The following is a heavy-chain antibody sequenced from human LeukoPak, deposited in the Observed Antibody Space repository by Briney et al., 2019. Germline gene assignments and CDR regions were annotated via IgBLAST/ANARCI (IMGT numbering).Heavy chain of an antibody. V-gene: IGHV4-59*08. Sequence: AVTLSLTCTVSGGSISSYYWSWIRQPPGKGLEWIGYIYYSGSTNYKPSLKSRVTISVDTSKNQFSLKLSSVTAADTAVYCCASGGGRLIDYWGQGTLVTVSS. CDR2: IYYSGST. CDR1: GGSISSYY. CDR3: ASGGGRLIDY. D-gene: IGHD2-15*01. J-gene: IGHJ4*02.